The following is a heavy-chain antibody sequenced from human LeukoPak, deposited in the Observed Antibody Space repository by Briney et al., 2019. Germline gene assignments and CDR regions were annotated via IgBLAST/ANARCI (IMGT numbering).Heavy chain of an antibody. CDR1: GFTFGSYG. CDR2: ISYDGSNK. Sequence: GGSLVLSCAASGFTFGSYGMHWGRQAPGKGLEWGAVISYDGSNKYYADSVKGRFTISRDNSKNTLYLQMNSLRAEDTAVYYFAKRRRDGYNYLDYWGQGTLVTVSP. J-gene: IGHJ4*02. D-gene: IGHD5-24*01. V-gene: IGHV3-30*18. CDR3: AKRRRDGYNYLDY.